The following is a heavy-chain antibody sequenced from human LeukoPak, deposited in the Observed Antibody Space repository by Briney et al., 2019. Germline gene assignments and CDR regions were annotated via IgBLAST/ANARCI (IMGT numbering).Heavy chain of an antibody. CDR1: GFTFSSYA. CDR2: INGRGGST. V-gene: IGHV3-23*01. J-gene: IGHJ4*02. D-gene: IGHD5-18*01. Sequence: GGSLRLSCVASGFTFSSYAMSWVRQAPGKGLECVSPINGRGGSTSYADFVKGRFTISRDNSKNTLYLQMNGLRPEDTAVYYCARGKDTGRQYNFDHWGQGILVTVAS. CDR3: ARGKDTGRQYNFDH.